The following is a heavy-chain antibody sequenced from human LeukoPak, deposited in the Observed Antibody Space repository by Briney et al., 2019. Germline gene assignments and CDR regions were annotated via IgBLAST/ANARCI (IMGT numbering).Heavy chain of an antibody. D-gene: IGHD2-15*01. Sequence: GGSLRLSCAASGFTFSNYVMSWVRQAPGKGLEWVSLISGSGANTYYADSVKGRFTISRDNSKNTLFLQMNSLRAEDTAVYYCARGYCSGGSCYPIDYWGQGTLVTVSS. J-gene: IGHJ4*02. V-gene: IGHV3-23*01. CDR2: ISGSGANT. CDR1: GFTFSNYV. CDR3: ARGYCSGGSCYPIDY.